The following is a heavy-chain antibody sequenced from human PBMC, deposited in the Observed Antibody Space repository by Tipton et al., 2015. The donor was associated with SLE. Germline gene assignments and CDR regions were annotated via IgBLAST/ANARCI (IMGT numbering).Heavy chain of an antibody. J-gene: IGHJ4*02. CDR1: GFPFGDYS. D-gene: IGHD6-6*01. Sequence: SLRLSCTASGFPFGDYSMSWFRQAPGKGLEWVVFSRNKDYGGTTQYAASVKGRFTISRDDSKNTLYLQMNSLRAEDTAVYYCAKEYSSSWGPFDYWGQGTLVTVSS. CDR3: AKEYSSSWGPFDY. CDR2: SRNKDYGGTT. V-gene: IGHV3-49*03.